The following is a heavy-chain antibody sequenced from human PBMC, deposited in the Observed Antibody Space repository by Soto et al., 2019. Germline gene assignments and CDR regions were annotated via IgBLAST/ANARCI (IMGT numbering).Heavy chain of an antibody. D-gene: IGHD1-26*01. CDR3: ARDRSYYFDY. V-gene: IGHV1-2*04. J-gene: IGHJ4*02. Sequence: ASVKVSCKASGYTFTGYYMHWVRQAPGQGLEWMGWVNPNSGGTNYAQKFQGWVTMTRDTSISTAYMELSRLRSDDTAVYYCARDRSYYFDYWGQGTLVTVSS. CDR1: GYTFTGYY. CDR2: VNPNSGGT.